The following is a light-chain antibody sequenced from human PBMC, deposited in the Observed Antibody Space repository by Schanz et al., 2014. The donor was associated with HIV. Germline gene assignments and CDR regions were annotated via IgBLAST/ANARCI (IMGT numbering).Light chain of an antibody. CDR2: DVI. CDR1: SSDIGGYKC. CDR3: CSCANTNTWV. Sequence: QSVLAQPASVSGSPGQSISISCTGSSSDIGGYKCVSWYQQHPDTAPKLVIYDVIKRPSGVSNRFSGSKSGNTASLTISGLQAEDEGDYYCCSCANTNTWVFGGGTKLTVL. J-gene: IGLJ3*02. V-gene: IGLV2-14*01.